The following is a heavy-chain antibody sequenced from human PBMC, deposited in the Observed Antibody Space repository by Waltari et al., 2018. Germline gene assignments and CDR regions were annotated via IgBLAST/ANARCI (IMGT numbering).Heavy chain of an antibody. D-gene: IGHD5-12*01. CDR1: GFSFGGFG. CDR3: AKAFRGYSGSYFDI. CDR2: VSGSGATT. V-gene: IGHV3-23*01. Sequence: EVQLLESGGGLVQPGGSLRLSCAASGFSFGGFGMNWGRQAPGEGLEWVSGVSGSGATTYDADSVRGRFTVSRDNNRNTMYLQMNSLRAEDTAVYYCAKAFRGYSGSYFDIWGRGTLVAVSA. J-gene: IGHJ4*02.